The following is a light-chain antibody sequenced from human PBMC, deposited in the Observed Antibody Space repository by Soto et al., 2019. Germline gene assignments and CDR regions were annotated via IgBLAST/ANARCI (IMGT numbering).Light chain of an antibody. CDR1: GSNIGSNI. CDR3: AAWDDSLNAVV. V-gene: IGLV1-44*01. Sequence: QSVLTQPPSASGTPGQRVTISCSGSGSNIGSNIVNWYQHLPGTAPKFLIHSNNQRPSGVPDRFSGSKSGTSASLAISGLQSEDEADYYCAAWDDSLNAVVFGGGTKVTVL. J-gene: IGLJ2*01. CDR2: SNN.